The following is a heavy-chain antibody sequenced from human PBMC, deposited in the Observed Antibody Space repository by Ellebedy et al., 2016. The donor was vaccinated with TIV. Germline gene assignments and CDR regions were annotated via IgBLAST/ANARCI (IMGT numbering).Heavy chain of an antibody. CDR1: GFTFSNYW. D-gene: IGHD2-8*01. CDR3: ARSRGVSY. CDR2: IKQDGSEK. J-gene: IGHJ4*02. Sequence: PGGSLRLSCAASGFTFSNYWMTWVRQAPGKGPECVANIKQDGSEKYYVDSVKGRSTISRDNAKNSLYLQMNSLRAEDTAVYFCARSRGVSYWGQGTLVTVSS. V-gene: IGHV3-7*03.